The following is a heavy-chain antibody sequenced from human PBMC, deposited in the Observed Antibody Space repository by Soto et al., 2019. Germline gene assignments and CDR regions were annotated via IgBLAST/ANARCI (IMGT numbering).Heavy chain of an antibody. V-gene: IGHV3-9*01. CDR1: GVHFDDFA. D-gene: IGHD3-3*01. J-gene: IGHJ4*02. Sequence: GGSLRLSCAGSGVHFDDFAMHWVRQAPGKGLEWVSGISWEGGSIGYADSVKGRFIISRDNAKNSLFLQMNSLTAEDTALYYCAKDHDEDFGYDLDYFNSWGQGTQVTVSS. CDR2: ISWEGGSI. CDR3: AKDHDEDFGYDLDYFNS.